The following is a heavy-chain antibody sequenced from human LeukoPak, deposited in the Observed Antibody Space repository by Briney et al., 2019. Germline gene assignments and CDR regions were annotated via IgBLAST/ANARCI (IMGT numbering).Heavy chain of an antibody. CDR1: GGSFSGYY. CDR2: INHSGST. J-gene: IGHJ4*02. V-gene: IGHV4-34*01. CDR3: ARAGYYYDSSGYYELDY. Sequence: SETLSLTCAVYGGSFSGYYWSWIRQPPGKGLEWIGEINHSGSTNYNPSLKSRVTMSVDTSKNQFSLKLSSVTAADTAVYYCARAGYYYDSSGYYELDYWGQGTLVTVSS. D-gene: IGHD3-22*01.